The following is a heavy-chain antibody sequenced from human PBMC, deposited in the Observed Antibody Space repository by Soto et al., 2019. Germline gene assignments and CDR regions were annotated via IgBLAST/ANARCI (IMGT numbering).Heavy chain of an antibody. D-gene: IGHD3-3*01. CDR2: INHSGST. V-gene: IGHV4-34*01. CDR1: GGSFSGYY. Sequence: QVQLQQWGAGLLKPSETLSLTCAVYGGSFSGYYWSWIRQPPGKGLEWIGEINHSGSTNYNPSLTSRVTISVDTSKNQFSLKLSSVTAADTAVYYCARVSLLVTIFGVVTISRNWFDPWGQGTLVTVSS. J-gene: IGHJ5*02. CDR3: ARVSLLVTIFGVVTISRNWFDP.